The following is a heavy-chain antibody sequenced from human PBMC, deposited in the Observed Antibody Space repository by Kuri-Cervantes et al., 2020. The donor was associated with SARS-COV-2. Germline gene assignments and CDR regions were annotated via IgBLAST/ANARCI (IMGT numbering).Heavy chain of an antibody. Sequence: GESLKISCAASGFTFSSYWMSWVRQAPGKGLEWVANIKQDGSEKYYVDSVKGRFTISRDNAKNSLYLQMNSLRAEDTAVYYCATPGVPAANYYSDYWGQGTLVTVSS. CDR2: IKQDGSEK. V-gene: IGHV3-7*01. CDR1: GFTFSSYW. D-gene: IGHD2-2*01. J-gene: IGHJ4*02. CDR3: ATPGVPAANYYSDY.